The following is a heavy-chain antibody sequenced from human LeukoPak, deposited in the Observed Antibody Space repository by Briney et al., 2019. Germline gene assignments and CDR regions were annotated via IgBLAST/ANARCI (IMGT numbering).Heavy chain of an antibody. CDR2: ISGSGGST. J-gene: IGHJ3*02. CDR3: AKGVPRYEGGAWIDAFDI. D-gene: IGHD4/OR15-4a*01. CDR1: GFTFTTYA. V-gene: IGHV3-23*01. Sequence: GGSLRLSCAASGFTFTTYAMSWVRQAPGKGLEWVSSISGSGGSTYYADSVKGRFTISRDNSKNTLSLQMNSLRAEDTALYYCAKGVPRYEGGAWIDAFDIRGQGTVVTVSS.